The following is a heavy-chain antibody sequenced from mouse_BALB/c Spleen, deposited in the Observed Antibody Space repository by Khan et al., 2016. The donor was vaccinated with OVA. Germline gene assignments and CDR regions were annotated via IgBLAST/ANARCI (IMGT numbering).Heavy chain of an antibody. V-gene: IGHV2-6-1*01. CDR2: ICSDGST. CDR3: ARQPYCLYSIMDY. Sequence: QVQLKESGPGLVAPSQSLSITCNISGFSLTNYGVHWVRQPPGKGLEWLVVICSDGSTTYNSALKSRLTISKDNSKSQAFLKMNSLQTDDTAVYFYARQPYCLYSIMDYWGQGTSVTVSS. J-gene: IGHJ4*01. CDR1: GFSLTNYG. D-gene: IGHD2-10*02.